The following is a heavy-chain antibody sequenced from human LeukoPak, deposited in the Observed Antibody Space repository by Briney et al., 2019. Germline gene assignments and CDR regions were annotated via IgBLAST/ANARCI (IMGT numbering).Heavy chain of an antibody. V-gene: IGHV4-34*01. CDR3: ARKGLTKPLSVAVDFDS. CDR2: INHSGST. Sequence: PSETLSLTCAVYGGSFSGYYWSWIRKPPGKGLEWIGEINHSGSTNYNPSLKSRVTISVDTSKNQFSLKLSSVTAADTAVYYCARKGLTKPLSVAVDFDSWGQGTLVTVSS. D-gene: IGHD6-19*01. CDR1: GGSFSGYY. J-gene: IGHJ4*02.